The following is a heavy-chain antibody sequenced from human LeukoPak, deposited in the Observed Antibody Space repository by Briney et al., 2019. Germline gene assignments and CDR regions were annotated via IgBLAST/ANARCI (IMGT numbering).Heavy chain of an antibody. J-gene: IGHJ4*02. Sequence: SETLSLTCSVSGGSIGNYFWSWIRQPAGKGLEWIGRIYTSGSTDYSPSLRSRVTMSVDTSRNQFSLRLTSMTAADTAVYYCARESKSYDGSGFYHDYWGQGTLVAVSS. V-gene: IGHV4-4*07. CDR2: IYTSGST. CDR3: ARESKSYDGSGFYHDY. CDR1: GGSIGNYF. D-gene: IGHD3-22*01.